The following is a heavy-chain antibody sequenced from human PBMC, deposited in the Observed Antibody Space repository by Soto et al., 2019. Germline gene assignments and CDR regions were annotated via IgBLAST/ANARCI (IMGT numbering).Heavy chain of an antibody. Sequence: QITLKESGPTLVKPTQTRTLTCTFSGFSLSTSGVGVGWIRQPPGKALEWLTLIYWDDDKRYNPSLKSRLTITKHTSKSQVVLTMTHMDPVDTATFYCAHSHSSGWYSFPYFDYWGQGTLVTVSS. CDR1: GFSLSTSGVG. CDR2: IYWDDDK. V-gene: IGHV2-5*02. CDR3: AHSHSSGWYSFPYFDY. D-gene: IGHD6-19*01. J-gene: IGHJ4*02.